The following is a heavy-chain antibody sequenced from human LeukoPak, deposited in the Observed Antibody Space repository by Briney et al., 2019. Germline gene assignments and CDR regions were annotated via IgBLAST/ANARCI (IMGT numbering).Heavy chain of an antibody. Sequence: PSETLSLTCTVSGGSISGSYWNWIRQSPGKGLEWLGYIYHSGGTNYNPSLKSRLSISIDKSKSQFSLRLKSMTAADAAVYYRAAVEGVTTINNDAFNIWGQGTTVTVSS. CDR3: AAVEGVTTINNDAFNI. CDR1: GGSISGSY. J-gene: IGHJ3*02. V-gene: IGHV4-59*03. CDR2: IYHSGGT. D-gene: IGHD5-24*01.